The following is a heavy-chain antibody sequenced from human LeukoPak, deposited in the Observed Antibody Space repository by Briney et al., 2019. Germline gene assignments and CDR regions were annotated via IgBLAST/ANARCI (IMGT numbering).Heavy chain of an antibody. V-gene: IGHV3-23*01. J-gene: IGHJ4*02. CDR1: GFTFSSYA. Sequence: PGGSLRLSCAASGFTFSSYAMSWVRQAPGKGLEWVSAISGSGGSTYYADSVKGRFTISRDNSKNTLYPQMNSLRAEDTAVYYCAKGIDCSGGSCYSARSFGVNYWGQGTLVTVSS. CDR3: AKGIDCSGGSCYSARSFGVNY. D-gene: IGHD2-15*01. CDR2: ISGSGGST.